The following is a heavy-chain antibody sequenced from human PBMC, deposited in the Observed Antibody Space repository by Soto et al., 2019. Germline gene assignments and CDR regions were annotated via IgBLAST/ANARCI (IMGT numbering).Heavy chain of an antibody. CDR3: AKGTITIFGVARGGMDV. V-gene: IGHV3-30*18. CDR2: ISYDGSNK. D-gene: IGHD3-3*01. J-gene: IGHJ6*02. Sequence: PGGSLRLSCAASGFTLRSYGMHWVRQAPGKGLEWVAVISYDGSNKYYADSVKGRFTISRDNSKNTLYLQMNSLRAEDTAVYYCAKGTITIFGVARGGMDVWGQGTTVTVSS. CDR1: GFTLRSYG.